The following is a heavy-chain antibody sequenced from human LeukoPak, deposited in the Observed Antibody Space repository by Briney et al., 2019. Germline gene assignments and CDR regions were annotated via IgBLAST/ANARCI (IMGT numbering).Heavy chain of an antibody. CDR3: ARAPTGGGSGSSYTLRY. J-gene: IGHJ4*02. D-gene: IGHD3-10*01. V-gene: IGHV1-2*02. Sequence: GASVKVSCKASGHSFTGHHIHWVRQAPGQGLGWMGWMNPNSGVTNYAQKFQDRVSMTRNTSISTAYLEFSDLTSDDTAIYFCARAPTGGGSGSSYTLRYWGQGTLVTVSS. CDR1: GHSFTGHH. CDR2: MNPNSGVT.